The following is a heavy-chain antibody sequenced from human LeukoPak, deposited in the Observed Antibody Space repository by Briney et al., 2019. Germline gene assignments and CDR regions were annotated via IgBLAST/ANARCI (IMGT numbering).Heavy chain of an antibody. V-gene: IGHV3-23*01. J-gene: IGHJ4*02. CDR3: ARIGSGGSYDLDY. D-gene: IGHD1-26*01. CDR2: ITGSGDTT. Sequence: GGSLRLSCAASGFTFSSNAMTWVRQAPGKGPEWVSTITGSGDTTYYANSVKGRFTISRDNAKNSLYLQMNSLRAEDTAVYYCARIGSGGSYDLDYWGQGTLVTVSS. CDR1: GFTFSSNA.